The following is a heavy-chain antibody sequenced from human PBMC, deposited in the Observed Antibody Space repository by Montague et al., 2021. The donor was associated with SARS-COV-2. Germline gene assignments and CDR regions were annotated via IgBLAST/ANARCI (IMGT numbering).Heavy chain of an antibody. V-gene: IGHV4-61*01. D-gene: IGHD2-15*01. J-gene: IGHJ3*01. CDR1: GASINIGTYY. CDR2: IHDSGAT. Sequence: SETLSLTCTVSGASINIGTYYWTWIRQSPGKPLEWVGYIHDSGATDYNPSLKSRVTILEDTSRNQFSLNLNSVTAADTAVYYCARGHCSGGFCFSGVAFDVWDQGTMVTVS. CDR3: ARGHCSGGFCFSGVAFDV.